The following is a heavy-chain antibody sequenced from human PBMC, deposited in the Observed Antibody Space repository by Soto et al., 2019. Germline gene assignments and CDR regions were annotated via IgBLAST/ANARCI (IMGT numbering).Heavy chain of an antibody. D-gene: IGHD3-3*01. V-gene: IGHV1-58*01. CDR3: AAPSTIFGVVIPGDYYYGMDV. CDR1: GFTFTSSA. Sequence: SVKVSCKASGFTFTSSAVQWVRQARGQRLEWIGWIVVGSGNTNYAQKFQERVTITRDMSTSTAYMELSSLRSEDTAVYYCAAPSTIFGVVIPGDYYYGMDVWGQGTTVTVSS. J-gene: IGHJ6*02. CDR2: IVVGSGNT.